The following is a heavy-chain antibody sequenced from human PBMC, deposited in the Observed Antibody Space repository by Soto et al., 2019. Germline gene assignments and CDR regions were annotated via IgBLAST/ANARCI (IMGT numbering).Heavy chain of an antibody. CDR1: GFTFDDYA. Sequence: SLRLSCAASGFTFDDYAMHWVRQAPGKGLEWVSGISWNSGSIGYADSVKGRFTISRDNAKNSLYLQMNSLRAEDTALYYCAKGISSGWYSMFDYWGQGTQVTVSS. CDR2: ISWNSGSI. CDR3: AKGISSGWYSMFDY. V-gene: IGHV3-9*01. D-gene: IGHD6-19*01. J-gene: IGHJ4*02.